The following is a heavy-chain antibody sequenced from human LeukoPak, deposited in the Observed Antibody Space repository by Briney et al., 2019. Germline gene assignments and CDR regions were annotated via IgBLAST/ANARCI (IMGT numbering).Heavy chain of an antibody. J-gene: IGHJ5*02. CDR3: ATGGAGAAVFWFDP. V-gene: IGHV1-2*02. CDR2: INPNSGGT. CDR1: GYTFTGYY. Sequence: GDSVKVSCKASGYTFTGYYMHWVRQAPGQGLEWMGWINPNSGGTNYAQKFQGRVAMTRDTSISTAYMELSRLRSDDTAVYYCATGGAGAAVFWFDPWGQGTLVTVSS. D-gene: IGHD1-26*01.